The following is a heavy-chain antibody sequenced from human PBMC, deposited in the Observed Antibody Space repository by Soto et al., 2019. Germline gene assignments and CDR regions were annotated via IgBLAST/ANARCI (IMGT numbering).Heavy chain of an antibody. CDR2: IYYSGST. V-gene: IGHV4-39*01. CDR3: ARVLTQLVLKDYYYYMDV. CDR1: GGSISSSSYY. J-gene: IGHJ6*03. Sequence: SETLSLTCTVSGGSISSSSYYWGWIRQPPGKGLEWIGSIYYSGSTYYNPSLKSRVTISVDTSKNQFSLKLSSVTAADTAVYYCARVLTQLVLKDYYYYMDVWGKGTTVTVSS. D-gene: IGHD6-13*01.